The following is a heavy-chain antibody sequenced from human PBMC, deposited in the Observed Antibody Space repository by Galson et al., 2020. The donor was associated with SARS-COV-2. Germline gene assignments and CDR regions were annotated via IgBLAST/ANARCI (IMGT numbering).Heavy chain of an antibody. CDR3: TRDISGGAYDI. J-gene: IGHJ3*02. CDR2: ISYAGGIQ. CDR1: GLTFTNYA. D-gene: IGHD1-26*01. V-gene: IGHV3-30*01. Sequence: GGSLRLSCVASGLTFTNYALHWVRPLPGKGLEWLSVISYAGGIQVYADSVKGRFTISRENSENIVFLQMNSLRPDDTAVYSCTRDISGGAYDIWGQGTMVTVSA.